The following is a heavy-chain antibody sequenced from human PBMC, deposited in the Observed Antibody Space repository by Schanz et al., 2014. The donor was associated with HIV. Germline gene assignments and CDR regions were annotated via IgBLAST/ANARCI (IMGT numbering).Heavy chain of an antibody. CDR1: GGSISSGDNY. CDR3: VGHQDYKWFDP. D-gene: IGHD2-15*01. Sequence: QVQLQESGPGLVKPSQTLSLTCTVSGGSISSGDNYWSWIRQPPGKGLEWIGYIYYSGSTYYNPSLKSRLIMSVDTSQNQFSLKLSSVTAADTAVYFCVGHQDYKWFDPWGQGTLVIVSS. CDR2: IYYSGST. J-gene: IGHJ5*02. V-gene: IGHV4-30-4*08.